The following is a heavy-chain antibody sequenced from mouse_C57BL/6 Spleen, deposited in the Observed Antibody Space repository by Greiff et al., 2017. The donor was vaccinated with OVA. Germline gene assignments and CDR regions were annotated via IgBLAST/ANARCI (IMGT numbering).Heavy chain of an antibody. D-gene: IGHD2-5*01. CDR2: INPSNGGT. Sequence: QVQLQQPGTELVKPGASVKLSCKASGYTFTSYWMHWVKQRPGQGLEWIGNINPSNGGTNYNEKFKSKATLTVDKSSSTAYMQLSSLTSEDSAVYYCARDASYYSNSPEGAYWGQGTLVTVSA. V-gene: IGHV1-53*01. CDR1: GYTFTSYW. CDR3: ARDASYYSNSPEGAY. J-gene: IGHJ3*01.